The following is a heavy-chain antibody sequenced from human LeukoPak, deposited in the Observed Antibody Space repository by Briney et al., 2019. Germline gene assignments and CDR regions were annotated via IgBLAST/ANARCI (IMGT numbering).Heavy chain of an antibody. Sequence: AGGSLRLSCAASGFTVSTNYMSWVRQAPGKGLEWVSVIYSGGGTYYADSVKGRFTISRDNAKNTLYLQMNSLRVEDTAVYYCVRDTPGDGLDVWGQGTTVTVSS. J-gene: IGHJ6*02. CDR3: VRDTPGDGLDV. V-gene: IGHV3-53*01. CDR1: GFTVSTNY. CDR2: IYSGGGT.